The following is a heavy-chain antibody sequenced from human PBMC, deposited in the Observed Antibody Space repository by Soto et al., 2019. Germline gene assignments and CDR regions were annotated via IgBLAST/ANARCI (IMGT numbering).Heavy chain of an antibody. V-gene: IGHV3-23*01. D-gene: IGHD2-8*01. Sequence: EVQLLESGGGLVQPGGSLRLSCAASGFTFASYAMTWVRQAPGKGLESVAGLYGNSGGIQYSDSVKGRFTISRDNSKNIVYLQMNSLRAEDTAVYYCARSREDIVLMVYYYFDYWGQGTLVTVSS. CDR2: LYGNSGGI. J-gene: IGHJ4*02. CDR1: GFTFASYA. CDR3: ARSREDIVLMVYYYFDY.